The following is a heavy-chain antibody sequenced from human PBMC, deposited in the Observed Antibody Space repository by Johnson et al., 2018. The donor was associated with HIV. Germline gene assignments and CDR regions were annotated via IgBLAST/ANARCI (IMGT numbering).Heavy chain of an antibody. J-gene: IGHJ3*02. Sequence: VQLVESGGGLIQPGGSLRLSCAASEFTVSSNYMSWVRQAPGKGLEWVALIRYDGSNKYYVDSAKGRFIISRDNSKNTLYLQMNSLSAEDTAVYYCAKAIACMHLWPNAFDIWGQGTMVTISS. D-gene: IGHD2-8*01. V-gene: IGHV3-30*02. CDR2: IRYDGSNK. CDR1: EFTVSSNY. CDR3: AKAIACMHLWPNAFDI.